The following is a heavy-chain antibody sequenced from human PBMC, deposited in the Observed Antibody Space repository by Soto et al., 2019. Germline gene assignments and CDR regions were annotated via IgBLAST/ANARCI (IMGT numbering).Heavy chain of an antibody. Sequence: QITLTESGPPLVKPTQTLTLTCTFSGFSLSLSGVGVGWIRQPPGKTLDWLALIFSNDANRNSPSLKSRLTIPKHTSKHQVFLIMTNMDPVDTATYYCSPMRGSGLFGMDVCGNGTTVPVAS. J-gene: IGHJ6*04. CDR3: SPMRGSGLFGMDV. CDR2: IFSNDAN. V-gene: IGHV2-5*01. CDR1: GFSLSLSGVG. D-gene: IGHD3-10*01.